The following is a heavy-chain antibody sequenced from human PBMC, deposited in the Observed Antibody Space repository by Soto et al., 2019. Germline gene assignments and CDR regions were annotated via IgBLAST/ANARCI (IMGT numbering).Heavy chain of an antibody. D-gene: IGHD3-22*01. J-gene: IGHJ4*02. Sequence: GGSLRLSCAASGFTFSSYGMHWVRQAPGKGLEWVAVISYDGSNKYYADSVKGRFTISRDNSKSTLYLQMNSLRAEDTAVYYCAAQYYDSSGYPRPLVYWGQGTL. CDR3: AAQYYDSSGYPRPLVY. CDR2: ISYDGSNK. V-gene: IGHV3-30*03. CDR1: GFTFSSYG.